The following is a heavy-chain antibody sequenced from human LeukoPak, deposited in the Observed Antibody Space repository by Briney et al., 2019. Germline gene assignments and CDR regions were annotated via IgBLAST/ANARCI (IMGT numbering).Heavy chain of an antibody. CDR3: ARIVPYDYGYIDY. V-gene: IGHV4-59*01. CDR2: IYCSGNT. D-gene: IGHD4/OR15-4a*01. Sequence: SETLSLTCTVSGGFISGYYWSWIRQPPGKGLEWIGYIYCSGNTNYNPSLKSRVTISVDTSKNQFSLKLSSVTAADTAVYYCARIVPYDYGYIDYWGQGTLVTVSS. CDR1: GGFISGYY. J-gene: IGHJ4*02.